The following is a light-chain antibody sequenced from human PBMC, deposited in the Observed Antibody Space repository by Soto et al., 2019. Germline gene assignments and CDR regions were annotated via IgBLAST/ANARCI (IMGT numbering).Light chain of an antibody. V-gene: IGKV3-11*01. CDR1: QSVCSD. CDR2: DAS. J-gene: IGKJ4*01. Sequence: EIVLTQSPVTLSLSPGEIATLSCRATQSVCSDLAWYQQQRGRAPRLLIYDASNRATGTPARFSGSGSGTDFTLTISSLEPEDFAVYYCQQRSNWPLLTFGGGTKVEIK. CDR3: QQRSNWPLLT.